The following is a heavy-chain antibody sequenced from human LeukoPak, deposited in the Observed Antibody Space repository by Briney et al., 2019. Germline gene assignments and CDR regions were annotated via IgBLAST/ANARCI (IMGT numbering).Heavy chain of an antibody. CDR1: GFSLSSYA. Sequence: PGGSLRLSCAASGFSLSSYAMSWVRQAPGKGLEWVSTISTSGDNTYFADSVKGRFTISRDISKNTLYLQMNSLRVEDTAVYYCAKNRGYCSGGSCYGDYWGQGTLVTVSS. V-gene: IGHV3-23*01. CDR2: ISTSGDNT. J-gene: IGHJ4*02. D-gene: IGHD2-15*01. CDR3: AKNRGYCSGGSCYGDY.